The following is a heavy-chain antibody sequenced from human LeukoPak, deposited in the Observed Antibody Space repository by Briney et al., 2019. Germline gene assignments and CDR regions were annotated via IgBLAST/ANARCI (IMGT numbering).Heavy chain of an antibody. CDR1: GYSISTTYY. J-gene: IGHJ4*02. D-gene: IGHD4-17*01. Sequence: SETLSLTCVASGYSISTTYYWGWIRQSPGKGLEWIGNIHHNGNTAYNPSLSSRVTMSVDTSRNQFSMKLNSVTAADTAVYYCARPFKDTTVTSGFDYWGQGTLVTVSS. CDR2: IHHNGNT. CDR3: ARPFKDTTVTSGFDY. V-gene: IGHV4-38-2*01.